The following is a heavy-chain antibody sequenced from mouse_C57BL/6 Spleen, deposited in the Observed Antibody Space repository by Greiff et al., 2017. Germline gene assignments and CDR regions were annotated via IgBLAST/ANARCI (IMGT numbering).Heavy chain of an antibody. D-gene: IGHD2-3*01. CDR2: IWSGGST. Sequence: VKLVESGPGLVQPSQSLSITCTVSGFSLTSYGVHWVRQSPGKGLEWLGVIWSGGSTVYNAAFISRLSISKDNSKSQVFFKMNSLQADDTAIYYCARIYDGYSDYWGQGTTLTVSS. J-gene: IGHJ2*01. V-gene: IGHV2-2*01. CDR1: GFSLTSYG. CDR3: ARIYDGYSDY.